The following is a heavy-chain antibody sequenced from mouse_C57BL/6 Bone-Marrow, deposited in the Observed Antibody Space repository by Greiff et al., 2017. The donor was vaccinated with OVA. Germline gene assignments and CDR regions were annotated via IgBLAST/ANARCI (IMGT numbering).Heavy chain of an antibody. CDR1: GFTFSDYG. D-gene: IGHD1-1*01. CDR3: ARPHYYGSSWYFDV. V-gene: IGHV5-15*01. J-gene: IGHJ1*03. CDR2: ISNLAYSI. Sequence: EVKLVESGGGLVQPGGSLKLSCAASGFTFSDYGMAWVRQAPRKGPEWVAFISNLAYSIYYADTVTGRFTISRENAKNTLYLEMSILRSEDTAMYYCARPHYYGSSWYFDVWGTGTTVTVSS.